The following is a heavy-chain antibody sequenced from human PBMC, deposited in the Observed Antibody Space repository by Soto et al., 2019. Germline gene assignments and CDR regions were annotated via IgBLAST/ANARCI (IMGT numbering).Heavy chain of an antibody. V-gene: IGHV3-74*01. CDR3: ARVRAVVVPAAMSYYYYGMDV. Sequence: GGSLRLSCAASGFTFSSYWMHWVRQAPGKGLVWVSRINSDGSSTSYADSVKGRFTISRDNAKNTLYLQMNSLRAEDTAVYYCARVRAVVVPAAMSYYYYGMDVWGQGTTVTVSS. J-gene: IGHJ6*02. CDR1: GFTFSSYW. CDR2: INSDGSST. D-gene: IGHD2-2*01.